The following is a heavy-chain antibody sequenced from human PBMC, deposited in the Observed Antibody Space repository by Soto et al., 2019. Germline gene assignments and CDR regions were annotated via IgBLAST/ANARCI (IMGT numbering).Heavy chain of an antibody. CDR1: GYTFTSYA. CDR2: INAGNGNT. Sequence: QVQLVQSGAEVKKPGASVKVSCKASGYTFTSYAMHWVRQAPGQRLDGMGWINAGNGNTKYSQKFQGRDTITRETSASTAYMELSSLRSEDTAVYYCARTPYVWGSYRYTGAVDYWGQGTLVTVSS. CDR3: ARTPYVWGSYRYTGAVDY. D-gene: IGHD3-16*02. V-gene: IGHV1-3*01. J-gene: IGHJ4*02.